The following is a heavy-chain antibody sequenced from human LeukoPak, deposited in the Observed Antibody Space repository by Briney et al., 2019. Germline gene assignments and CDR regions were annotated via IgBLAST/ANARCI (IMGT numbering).Heavy chain of an antibody. D-gene: IGHD3-16*01. CDR2: IYYSGST. V-gene: IGHV4-59*08. CDR1: CGSISSYY. J-gene: IGHJ4*02. Sequence: SETLSLICTVSCGSISSYYWSWIRQPPGKGLGWMGNIYYSGSTNYNSSLKSRVTISVDTSKNQISLKLRSVTAADTAVYYCARKGVSDLYYFDSWGQGALVTVSS. CDR3: ARKGVSDLYYFDS.